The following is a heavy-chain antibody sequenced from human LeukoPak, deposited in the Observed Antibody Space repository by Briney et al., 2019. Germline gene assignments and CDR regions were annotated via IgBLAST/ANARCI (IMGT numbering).Heavy chain of an antibody. Sequence: SGGSLRLSCAASGFTFSSYGMHWVRQAPGKGLEWVAFIRYDGSNKYYADSVKGRFTISRDNSKNTLYLQMNSLRAEDTAVYYCARVNSGRQTYDYVWGSYRHLGDDDAFDIWGQGTMVTVSS. J-gene: IGHJ3*02. CDR1: GFTFSSYG. CDR2: IRYDGSNK. CDR3: ARVNSGRQTYDYVWGSYRHLGDDDAFDI. D-gene: IGHD3-16*02. V-gene: IGHV3-30*02.